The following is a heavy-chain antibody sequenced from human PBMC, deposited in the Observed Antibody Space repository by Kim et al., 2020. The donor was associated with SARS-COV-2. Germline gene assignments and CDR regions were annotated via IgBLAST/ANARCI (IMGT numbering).Heavy chain of an antibody. J-gene: IGHJ4*02. V-gene: IGHV3-23*03. D-gene: IGHD6-19*01. CDR3: AKVIVRYSSGWYYCDY. Sequence: VKGRFTHSRDNSKNTLYLQMNSLRAEDTAVYYCAKVIVRYSSGWYYCDYWGQGTLVTVSS.